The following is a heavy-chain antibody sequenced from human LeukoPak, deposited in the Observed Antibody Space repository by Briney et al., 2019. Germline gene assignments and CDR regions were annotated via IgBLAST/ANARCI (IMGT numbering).Heavy chain of an antibody. CDR1: GFTFSSYA. Sequence: GGSLRLSCAASGFTFSSYAMSWVRQAPGKGLEWVSAISGSGGSAYYADSVKGRFTISRDNSKNTLYLQMNSLRAEDTAVYYCTRVPSPYSGSYQTPPGRWGQGTLVTVSS. CDR3: TRVPSPYSGSYQTPPGR. CDR2: ISGSGGSA. D-gene: IGHD1-26*01. J-gene: IGHJ4*02. V-gene: IGHV3-23*01.